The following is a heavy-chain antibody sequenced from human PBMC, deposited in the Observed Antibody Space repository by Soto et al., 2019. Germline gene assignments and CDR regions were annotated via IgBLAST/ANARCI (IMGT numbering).Heavy chain of an antibody. Sequence: GGSLRLSCAASGFTFSSYAMSWVRQAPGKGLEWVSVISGSGGSTYYADSVKGRFTISRDNSKNTLYLQMNSLRAEDTAVYYCAKVPYYDILTGYYNFDYWGQGTLVTVSS. CDR3: AKVPYYDILTGYYNFDY. CDR2: ISGSGGST. J-gene: IGHJ4*02. V-gene: IGHV3-23*01. CDR1: GFTFSSYA. D-gene: IGHD3-9*01.